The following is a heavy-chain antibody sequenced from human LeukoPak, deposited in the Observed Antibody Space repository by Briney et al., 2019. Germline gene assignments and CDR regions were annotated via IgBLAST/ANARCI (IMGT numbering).Heavy chain of an antibody. CDR2: IWYDGSNK. Sequence: SGGSLRLSCAASGFTFSSYGMHWVRQAPGKGLEWVAVIWYDGSNKYYADSVKGRFTISRDNSKNTLYLQTNSLRAEDTAVYYCAKDTDVDTAMVFDYWGQGTLVTVSS. V-gene: IGHV3-33*06. D-gene: IGHD5-18*01. J-gene: IGHJ4*02. CDR1: GFTFSSYG. CDR3: AKDTDVDTAMVFDY.